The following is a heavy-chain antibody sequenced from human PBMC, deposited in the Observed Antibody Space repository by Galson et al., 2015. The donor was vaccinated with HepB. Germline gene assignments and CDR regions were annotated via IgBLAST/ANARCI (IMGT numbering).Heavy chain of an antibody. CDR3: ASIAVAGTGGNY. V-gene: IGHV3-30-3*01. CDR1: GFTFSSYA. Sequence: SLRLSCAASGFTFSSYAMHWVRQAPGKGLEWVAVISYDGSNKYYADSVKGRFTISRDNSKNTLYLQMNSLRAEDTAVYYCASIAVAGTGGNYWGQGTLVTVSS. D-gene: IGHD6-19*01. CDR2: ISYDGSNK. J-gene: IGHJ4*02.